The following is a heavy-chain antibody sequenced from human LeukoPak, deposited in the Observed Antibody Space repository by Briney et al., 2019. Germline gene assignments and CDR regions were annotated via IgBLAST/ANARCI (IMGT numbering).Heavy chain of an antibody. CDR2: ISSSSSYI. Sequence: GGSLRLSCAASGFTFSSYSMNWVRQAPGKGLEWVSSISSSSSYIYYADSVKGRFTISRDNAKNSLYLQMNSLRAEDTAVYYCARDTAMVDGMDVWGQRPTVTVSS. CDR3: ARDTAMVDGMDV. D-gene: IGHD5-18*01. J-gene: IGHJ6*02. V-gene: IGHV3-21*01. CDR1: GFTFSSYS.